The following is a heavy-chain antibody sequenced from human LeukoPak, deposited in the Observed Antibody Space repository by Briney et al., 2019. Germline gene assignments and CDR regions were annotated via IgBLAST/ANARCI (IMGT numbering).Heavy chain of an antibody. Sequence: PSETLSLTCTVSGGSLTNYYWSWLRQPPGKGLERIGYIYYTGTTTYNPSLTSRVTISTDTSKNQFSLKLTSVAAADTAVYYCATVEGWRYSYGYFDYWGHGILVTVSS. CDR1: GGSLTNYY. D-gene: IGHD5-18*01. V-gene: IGHV4-59*01. CDR3: ATVEGWRYSYGYFDY. J-gene: IGHJ4*01. CDR2: IYYTGTT.